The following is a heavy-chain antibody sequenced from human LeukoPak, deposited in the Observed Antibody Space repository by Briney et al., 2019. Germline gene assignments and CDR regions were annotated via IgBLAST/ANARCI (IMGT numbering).Heavy chain of an antibody. CDR2: ISDDGNIV. J-gene: IGHJ5*02. D-gene: IGHD2-2*01. V-gene: IGHV3-30*04. CDR3: ARARTIDCSGTSCRRFDP. CDR1: GFTFSAYA. Sequence: GRSLRLSCAASGFTFSAYAMHWVRQAPGKGLEWMAVISDDGNIVQYVDSVKGRFTISRDNSKNTLYLQMNSLRPEDTALYYCARARTIDCSGTSCRRFDPWGQGTLVTVSS.